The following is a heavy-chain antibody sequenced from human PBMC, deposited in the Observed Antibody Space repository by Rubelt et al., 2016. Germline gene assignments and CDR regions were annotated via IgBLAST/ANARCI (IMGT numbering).Heavy chain of an antibody. CDR3: ARDGFYDSSGYYHIF. CDR2: FDWNGGRP. D-gene: IGHD3-22*01. Sequence: MQLVESGGYLVHPGGSLRLSCAASGFTFDDYGMSGVRHVPGKGQEWVFVFDWNGGRPGYAGSGNDRFSISIDTAKKAKNSLYLQMNSLRAEDTALYYCARDGFYDSSGYYHIFWGQGTLVTVSS. V-gene: IGHV3-20*04. J-gene: IGHJ4*02. CDR1: GFTFDDYG.